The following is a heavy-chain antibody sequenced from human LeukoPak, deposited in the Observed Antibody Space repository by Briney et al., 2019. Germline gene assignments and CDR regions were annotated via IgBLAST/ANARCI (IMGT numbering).Heavy chain of an antibody. CDR1: GFTFISYN. Sequence: GGSLRLSCAASGFTFISYNMNWVRQAPGKGLEWVSSISSSSSSYKYYADSVKGRFTVSRDNAKNSLYLQMNSLRAEDTAVYYCARDQITMVRGVIWYYFDYWGQGTLVTVSS. CDR3: ARDQITMVRGVIWYYFDY. CDR2: ISSSSSSYK. V-gene: IGHV3-21*04. J-gene: IGHJ4*02. D-gene: IGHD3-10*01.